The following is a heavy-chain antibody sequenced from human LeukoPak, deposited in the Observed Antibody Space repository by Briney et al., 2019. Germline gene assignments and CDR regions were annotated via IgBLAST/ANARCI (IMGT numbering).Heavy chain of an antibody. CDR3: AKGAGGFSYYNWFDP. J-gene: IGHJ5*02. V-gene: IGHV4-59*12. D-gene: IGHD5-18*01. Sequence: SETLSLTCTVSGGSISSYYWNWIRQPPGKGLEWIGYIYYSGSTNYNSSLKSRVIISVDTSKNQFSLKLASVTAADTAIYYCAKGAGGFSYYNWFDPWGQGTLVTVSS. CDR1: GGSISSYY. CDR2: IYYSGST.